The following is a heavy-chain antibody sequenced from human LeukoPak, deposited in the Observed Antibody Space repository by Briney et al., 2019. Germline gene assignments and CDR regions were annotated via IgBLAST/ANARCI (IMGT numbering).Heavy chain of an antibody. Sequence: PGGSLRLSCAASGFTFSSYAMSWVRQAPGKGLEWVSAISGSGGSTYYADSVKGRFTISRDNSKNTLYLQMNSLRAEDTAVYYCAKDSTQLNWNDQYDAFDIWGQGTMVTVSS. CDR2: ISGSGGST. J-gene: IGHJ3*02. D-gene: IGHD1-20*01. CDR1: GFTFSSYA. CDR3: AKDSTQLNWNDQYDAFDI. V-gene: IGHV3-23*01.